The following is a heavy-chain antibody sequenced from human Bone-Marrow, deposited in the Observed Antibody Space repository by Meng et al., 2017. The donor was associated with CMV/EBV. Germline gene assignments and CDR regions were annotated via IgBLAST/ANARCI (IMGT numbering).Heavy chain of an antibody. CDR1: GFTFSSYW. CDR3: ARTYYDFWSGWGMDV. Sequence: GESLKISCAASGFTFSSYWMSRVRQAPGKGLEWVSAISGSGGSTYYADSVKGRFTISRDNSKNTLYLQMNSLRAEDTAVYYCARTYYDFWSGWGMDVWGQGTTVTVSS. J-gene: IGHJ6*02. V-gene: IGHV3-23*01. CDR2: ISGSGGST. D-gene: IGHD3-3*01.